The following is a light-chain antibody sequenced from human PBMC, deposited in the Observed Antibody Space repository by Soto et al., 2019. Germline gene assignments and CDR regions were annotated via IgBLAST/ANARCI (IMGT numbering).Light chain of an antibody. Sequence: QSALTQPRSVSGSPGQSVTISCTGTSSDVGGYNYVSWYQQHPGKAPKLMIYDVTKRPSGVPDRFSGSKSGKTASLIISGLQAEDEADYYCCSYAGRYTYVFGTGTQLTVL. CDR1: SSDVGGYNY. V-gene: IGLV2-11*01. CDR2: DVT. J-gene: IGLJ1*01. CDR3: CSYAGRYTYV.